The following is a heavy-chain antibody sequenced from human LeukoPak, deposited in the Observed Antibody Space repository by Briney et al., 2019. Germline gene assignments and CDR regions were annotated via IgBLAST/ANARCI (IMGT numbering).Heavy chain of an antibody. J-gene: IGHJ4*02. CDR1: GGTFSSYA. D-gene: IGHD6-13*01. CDR2: IIPIFGTA. V-gene: IGHV1-69*01. Sequence: SVKVSCKASGGTFSSYAISWVRQAPGQGLEWMGGIIPIFGTANYAQKFQGRVTITADESTSTAYMELSSLRSEDTAVYYCASGRYGSSSWIFDYWGQGTLVTVSS. CDR3: ASGRYGSSSWIFDY.